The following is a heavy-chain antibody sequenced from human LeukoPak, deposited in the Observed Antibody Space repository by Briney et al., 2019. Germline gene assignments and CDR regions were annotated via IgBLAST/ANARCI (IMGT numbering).Heavy chain of an antibody. D-gene: IGHD1-26*01. CDR1: GFTLSHYW. CDR3: ARAGVTNLLGETYWYFDL. CDR2: IEKDGSAA. J-gene: IGHJ2*01. V-gene: IGHV3-7*01. Sequence: GGSLRLSCTASGFTLSHYWMTWVRQAPGKGLEWVAKIEKDGSAAYYVDSMKGRFAISRDNAENSLYLQMNSLRAEDTAVYSCARAGVTNLLGETYWYFDLWGRGTLVTVSS.